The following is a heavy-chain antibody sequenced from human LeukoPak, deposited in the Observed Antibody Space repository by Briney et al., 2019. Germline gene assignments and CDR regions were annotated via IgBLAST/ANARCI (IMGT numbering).Heavy chain of an antibody. D-gene: IGHD3-22*01. CDR1: GYTFTGYY. CDR2: INPNSGGT. V-gene: IGHV1-2*06. CDR3: ARDRIVVVITTVSLGY. J-gene: IGHJ4*02. Sequence: VASVKVSCKASGYTFTGYYMHWVRQAPGQGLEWMGRINPNSGGTNYAQKFQGRVTMTRDTSISTAYMELSRLRSDDTAVHYCARDRIVVVITTVSLGYWGQGTLVTVSS.